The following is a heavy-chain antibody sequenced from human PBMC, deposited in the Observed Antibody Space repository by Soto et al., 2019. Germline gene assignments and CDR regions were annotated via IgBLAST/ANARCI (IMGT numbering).Heavy chain of an antibody. CDR1: GFTFSSYA. Sequence: QVQLLESGGGVVQPGRSLSLTCAAAGFTFSSYAMHLVRQAPGKGLEWVAVISYDGSNKDYADSVKGRFTSSRDNSKNTLYLQMNSLRAEDTAVYYCAKVAITMIVGDAFDIWGQGTMVTVSS. CDR3: AKVAITMIVGDAFDI. J-gene: IGHJ3*02. CDR2: ISYDGSNK. V-gene: IGHV3-30*04. D-gene: IGHD3-22*01.